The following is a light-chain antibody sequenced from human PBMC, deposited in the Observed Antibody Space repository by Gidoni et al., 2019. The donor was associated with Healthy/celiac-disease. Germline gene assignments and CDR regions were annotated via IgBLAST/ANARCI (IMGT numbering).Light chain of an antibody. Sequence: EIVLTQSPGTLSVSPGERATLSCRASQSVSSSYLALYQQKPGQAPRLLIYGASSRATGIPDRFSGSGSGTDFTLTISRLEPEAFAVYYCQQYGSSSWTFGQGTKVEIK. V-gene: IGKV3-20*01. J-gene: IGKJ1*01. CDR3: QQYGSSSWT. CDR1: QSVSSSY. CDR2: GAS.